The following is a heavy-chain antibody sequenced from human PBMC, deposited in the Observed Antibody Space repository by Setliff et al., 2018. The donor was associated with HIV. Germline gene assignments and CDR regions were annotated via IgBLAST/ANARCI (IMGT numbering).Heavy chain of an antibody. Sequence: SETLSLTCTVSGGSISSGPYYWGWIRQPPGKGLEWIGYIYYSGSTNYNPSLKSRVTMSVDTSKNQFSLKLSSVTAADTAVYYCARYVSDWFYIDSWGQGTLVTVSS. V-gene: IGHV4-61*05. CDR3: ARYVSDWFYIDS. J-gene: IGHJ4*02. D-gene: IGHD3-9*01. CDR2: IYYSGST. CDR1: GGSISSGPYY.